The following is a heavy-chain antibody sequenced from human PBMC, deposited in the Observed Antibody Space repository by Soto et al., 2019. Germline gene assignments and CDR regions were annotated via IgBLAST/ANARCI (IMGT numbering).Heavy chain of an antibody. CDR3: AREYSSSSSFDY. V-gene: IGHV4-61*01. CDR1: GGPVSSGSYY. D-gene: IGHD6-6*01. CDR2: IYYSGST. J-gene: IGHJ4*02. Sequence: SETLSLTCTVSGGPVSSGSYYWSWIRQPPGKGLEWIGYIYYSGSTNYNPSLKSRVTISVDTSKNQFSLKLSSVTAADTAVYYCAREYSSSSSFDYWGQGTLVTVSS.